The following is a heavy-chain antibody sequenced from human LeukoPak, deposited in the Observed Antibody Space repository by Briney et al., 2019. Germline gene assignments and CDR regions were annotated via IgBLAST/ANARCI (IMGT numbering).Heavy chain of an antibody. J-gene: IGHJ4*01. Sequence: VASVKVSCKASDYTFTNYGISWVRQAPGQGLDWMGWISAYNGDTNYAQKFQGRVTITTDTSTGTAYMELRSLRSDDTAVYYCARDGYTFGGVKTRFDYWGQGTLVTVSS. D-gene: IGHD3-16*01. CDR3: ARDGYTFGGVKTRFDY. V-gene: IGHV1-18*01. CDR2: ISAYNGDT. CDR1: DYTFTNYG.